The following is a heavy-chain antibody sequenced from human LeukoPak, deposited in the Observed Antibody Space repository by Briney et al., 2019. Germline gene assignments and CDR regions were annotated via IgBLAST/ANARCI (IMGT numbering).Heavy chain of an antibody. J-gene: IGHJ4*02. V-gene: IGHV1-2*06. D-gene: IGHD2-15*01. Sequence: ASVKVSCKASGYTFTGYYMHWVRQAPGQGLEWMGRINPNSGGTNYAQKFQGRVTMTRDTSISTAYMELSRLRSDDTAVYYCARSVCSGGSCHHGHWGQGTLVTVSS. CDR2: INPNSGGT. CDR3: ARSVCSGGSCHHGH. CDR1: GYTFTGYY.